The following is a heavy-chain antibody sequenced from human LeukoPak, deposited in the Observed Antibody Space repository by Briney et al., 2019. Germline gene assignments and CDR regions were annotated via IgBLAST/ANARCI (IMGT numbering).Heavy chain of an antibody. J-gene: IGHJ4*02. D-gene: IGHD2-2*01. CDR2: IISSGSYI. Sequence: GGSLRLSCAASGFTFSSYTMNWVRQAPGKGLEWVSSIISSGSYIYYADSVRGRFTISRDNAKNSLYLQMNSLRAEDTAVYYCARDFGGYCSSSNCYLGWLDYWGQGTLVTVSS. CDR3: ARDFGGYCSSSNCYLGWLDY. V-gene: IGHV3-21*03. CDR1: GFTFSSYT.